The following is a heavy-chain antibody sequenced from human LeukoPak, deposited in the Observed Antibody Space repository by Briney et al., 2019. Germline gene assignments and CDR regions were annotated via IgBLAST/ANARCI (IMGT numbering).Heavy chain of an antibody. CDR2: IYYSGTT. D-gene: IGHD5-18*01. CDR3: ARQTAKNVDTARFDS. CDR1: GGSINNYC. J-gene: IGHJ4*02. Sequence: SETLSLTCAISGGSINNYCWSWIRQPPGKGLEWIGYIYYSGTTNYSPSLNSRVNISLDTAKNQFSLRLSSVTAADTAVYYCARQTAKNVDTARFDSWGQGTLVTVSS. V-gene: IGHV4-59*08.